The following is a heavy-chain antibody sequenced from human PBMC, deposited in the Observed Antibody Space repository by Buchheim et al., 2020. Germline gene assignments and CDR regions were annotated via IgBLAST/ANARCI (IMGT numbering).Heavy chain of an antibody. Sequence: QLQLQKSGSGLVKPSQTLSLTCAVSGGSISSGGYSWSWIRQPPGKGLEWIGYIYHSGSTYYNPSLKSRVTISVDRSKNQFSLKLSSVTAADTAVYYCARDRVGYCSGGSCYYYGMDVWGQGTT. V-gene: IGHV4-30-2*01. CDR3: ARDRVGYCSGGSCYYYGMDV. J-gene: IGHJ6*02. D-gene: IGHD2-15*01. CDR2: IYHSGST. CDR1: GGSISSGGYS.